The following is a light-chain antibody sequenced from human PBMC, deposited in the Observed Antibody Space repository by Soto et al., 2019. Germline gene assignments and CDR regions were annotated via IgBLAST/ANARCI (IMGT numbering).Light chain of an antibody. Sequence: EIVMTQSPATLSVSPGERATLSCRASQSVSSNLAWYQQKPGQAPRLLIFGASTRATGIPARFSGSRSGTEFTLTVSSLQSEDFAVYYCQQYNNWPLPFGQGTRLEIK. CDR3: QQYNNWPLP. CDR1: QSVSSN. CDR2: GAS. V-gene: IGKV3-15*01. J-gene: IGKJ5*01.